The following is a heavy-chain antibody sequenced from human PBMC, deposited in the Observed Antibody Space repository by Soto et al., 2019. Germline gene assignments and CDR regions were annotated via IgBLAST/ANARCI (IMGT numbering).Heavy chain of an antibody. D-gene: IGHD3-10*01. CDR1: GYSFTSYW. V-gene: IGHV5-10-1*01. CDR2: IDPSDSYT. J-gene: IGHJ6*02. CDR3: ARYQGSGSYPDHYYGMDV. Sequence: GESLKISCKGSGYSFTSYWISWVRQMPGKGLEWMGRIDPSDSYTNYSPSFQGHVTISADKSISTGYLQWSSLKASDTAMYYCARYQGSGSYPDHYYGMDVWGQGTTVTVSS.